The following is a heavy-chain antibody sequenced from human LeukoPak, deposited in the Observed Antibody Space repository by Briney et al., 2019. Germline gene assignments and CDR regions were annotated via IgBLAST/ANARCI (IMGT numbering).Heavy chain of an antibody. D-gene: IGHD6-13*01. CDR3: AKDPTQQLARARTHHDF. V-gene: IGHV3-30*02. Sequence: GGSLRLSCAASGFTFSSYGVHWVRQAPGKGLEWVAFIRYDGSNKYYADSVKGRFTISRDNSKNTLYLQMNSLRAEDTAVYYCAKDPTQQLARARTHHDFWGQGTLVTVSS. CDR2: IRYDGSNK. CDR1: GFTFSSYG. J-gene: IGHJ4*02.